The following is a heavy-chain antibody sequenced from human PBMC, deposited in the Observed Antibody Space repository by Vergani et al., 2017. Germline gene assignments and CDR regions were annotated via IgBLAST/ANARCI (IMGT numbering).Heavy chain of an antibody. CDR3: ARRSTVGTPLRWFDP. Sequence: EVELVQSGPEMRKPGESLKISCKGSEYSFGNYWIGWVRQMPGKGLEWMGIIYPADSDTRYSPSFQSRATVSVDRSNNQFSLRLSSVTAADTAMYYCARRSTVGTPLRWFDPWGQGTLVVVSS. J-gene: IGHJ5*02. CDR2: IYPADSDT. D-gene: IGHD4-11*01. V-gene: IGHV5-51*03. CDR1: EYSFGNYW.